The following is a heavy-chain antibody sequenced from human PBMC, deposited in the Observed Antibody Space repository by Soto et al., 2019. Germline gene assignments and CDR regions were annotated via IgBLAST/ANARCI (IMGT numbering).Heavy chain of an antibody. CDR2: IYTSGTT. D-gene: IGHD3-9*01. CDR3: AREDYYHTGYYVV. V-gene: IGHV4-4*07. Sequence: SETLSLTCTVSVRSMSGYYWSCIRHPAGERLEWIGRIYTSGTTDFNPSLKGRVTMSVDTSKNQFSLKLTSVTAADTALYYCAREDYYHTGYYVVWGQRTQVTLSS. J-gene: IGHJ4*02. CDR1: VRSMSGYY.